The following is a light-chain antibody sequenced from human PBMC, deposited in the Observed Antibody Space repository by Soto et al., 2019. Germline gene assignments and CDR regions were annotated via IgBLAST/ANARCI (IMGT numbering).Light chain of an antibody. CDR1: QSVTSNY. CDR3: QQYGTSPTWT. J-gene: IGKJ1*01. Sequence: EIVLTQSPGPLCLSPGERATLSCRASQSVTSNYLAWYQQKPGQAPRLLIYGASSRATGIPDRFSGSGSGTDFTLTIRRLEPEDFAVYYCQQYGTSPTWTFGQGTKVEIK. CDR2: GAS. V-gene: IGKV3-20*01.